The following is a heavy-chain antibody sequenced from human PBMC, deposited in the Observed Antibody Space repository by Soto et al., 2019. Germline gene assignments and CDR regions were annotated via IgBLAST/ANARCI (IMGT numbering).Heavy chain of an antibody. CDR2: IYHSGST. D-gene: IGHD5-18*01. CDR3: ARGLDGYSYGLN. J-gene: IGHJ4*02. CDR1: GGSISSSNW. Sequence: QVQLQESGPGLVKPSGTLSLTCAVSGGSISSSNWWSWVRQPPGKGLEWIGEIYHSGSTNYNPSLKSRGSISVDMSKNPFSLKLSSVTAADTAVYCCARGLDGYSYGLNWGQGALVTVSS. V-gene: IGHV4-4*01.